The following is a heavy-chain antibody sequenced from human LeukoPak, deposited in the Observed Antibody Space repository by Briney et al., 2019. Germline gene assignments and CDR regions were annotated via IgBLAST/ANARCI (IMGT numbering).Heavy chain of an antibody. Sequence: GGSLRLSCAASGFTFSSYAMSWVRQAPGKGLEWVSAISGSGGSTYYADSVKGRFTISRDNSENTLYLQMNSLRAEDTAVYYCAKGYCSSTSCYKLDYWGQGTLVTVSS. CDR1: GFTFSSYA. CDR3: AKGYCSSTSCYKLDY. V-gene: IGHV3-23*01. CDR2: ISGSGGST. J-gene: IGHJ4*02. D-gene: IGHD2-2*02.